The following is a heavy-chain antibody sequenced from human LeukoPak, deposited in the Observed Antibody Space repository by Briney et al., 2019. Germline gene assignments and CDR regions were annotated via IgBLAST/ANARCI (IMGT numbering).Heavy chain of an antibody. Sequence: PSETLSLTCAVSGGPISSGGYSWSWIRQPPGKGLEWIGYIYHSGSTYYNPSLKSRVTISVDRSKNQFSLKLSSVTAADTAVYYCATLGSSGYYYPGIDYWGQGTLVTVSS. CDR1: GGPISSGGYS. D-gene: IGHD3-22*01. J-gene: IGHJ4*02. V-gene: IGHV4-30-2*01. CDR3: ATLGSSGYYYPGIDY. CDR2: IYHSGST.